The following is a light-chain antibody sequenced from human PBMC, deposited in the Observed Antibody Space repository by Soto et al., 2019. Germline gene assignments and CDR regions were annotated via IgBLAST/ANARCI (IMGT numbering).Light chain of an antibody. CDR3: QHYSTWLWT. CDR2: GAS. V-gene: IGKV3-15*01. CDR1: QSVDSK. Sequence: EIVMTQSPATLSVSPGERATLSCRASQSVDSKLAWHQQKPGQGPRLLIYGASSRATGIPARFSGSGSGTEFTLTISSLQSEDFAVYYCQHYSTWLWTFSQGTKVEIK. J-gene: IGKJ1*01.